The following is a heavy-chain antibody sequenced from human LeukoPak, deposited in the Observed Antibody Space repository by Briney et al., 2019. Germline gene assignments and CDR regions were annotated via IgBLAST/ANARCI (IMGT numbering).Heavy chain of an antibody. Sequence: PGGSLRFSCAASGFTFSSYWMHWVRQAPGKGLVWVSRINSDGSSTSYADSVKGRFTISRDNAKNTLYLQMNSLRAEDTAVYYCARGSYSGSWATADAFDIWGQGTMVTVSS. CDR1: GFTFSSYW. V-gene: IGHV3-74*01. CDR2: INSDGSST. J-gene: IGHJ3*02. D-gene: IGHD1-26*01. CDR3: ARGSYSGSWATADAFDI.